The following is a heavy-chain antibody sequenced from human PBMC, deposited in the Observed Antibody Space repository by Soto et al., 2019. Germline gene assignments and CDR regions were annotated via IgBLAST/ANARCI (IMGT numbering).Heavy chain of an antibody. CDR1: DGTITNYY. Sequence: QVQLQESGPGLVKPSETLSLTCTVSDGTITNYYWSWIRQPPGKGLEWIAYMHYSGITNYNPSLKSRITMSIDTSRNQVSLNLNSVTAADTAVYYCARVRSERNFRSGFFYFDNWGQGTLVTVSS. V-gene: IGHV4-59*01. J-gene: IGHJ4*02. CDR2: MHYSGIT. CDR3: ARVRSERNFRSGFFYFDN. D-gene: IGHD3-3*01.